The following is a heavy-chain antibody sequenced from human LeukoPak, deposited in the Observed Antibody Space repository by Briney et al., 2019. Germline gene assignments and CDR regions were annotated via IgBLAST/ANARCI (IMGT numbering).Heavy chain of an antibody. J-gene: IGHJ4*02. Sequence: GGSLRLSRAASGFTFSSYSMNWVRQAPGKGLEWVSSISSSSSYIYYADSVKGRFTISRDNAKNSLYPQMNSLRAEDTAVYYCARDAYCSSTSCYSWLHWGQGTLVTVSS. D-gene: IGHD2-2*01. V-gene: IGHV3-21*01. CDR3: ARDAYCSSTSCYSWLH. CDR2: ISSSSSYI. CDR1: GFTFSSYS.